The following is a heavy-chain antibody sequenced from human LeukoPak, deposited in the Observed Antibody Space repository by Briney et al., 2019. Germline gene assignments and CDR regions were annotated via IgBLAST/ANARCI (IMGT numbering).Heavy chain of an antibody. CDR1: GYTFTSYD. CDR2: INPNSGNT. J-gene: IGHJ4*02. Sequence: ASVKVSCKASGYTFTSYDINWVRQATGQGLERMGWINPNSGNTGYAQKFQGRVTLTRSTYMSRAYMELSSLRSEDTAVYYCKRGHYYDSSGHYYLAPFDYWGQGTLVTVSS. V-gene: IGHV1-8*01. CDR3: KRGHYYDSSGHYYLAPFDY. D-gene: IGHD3-22*01.